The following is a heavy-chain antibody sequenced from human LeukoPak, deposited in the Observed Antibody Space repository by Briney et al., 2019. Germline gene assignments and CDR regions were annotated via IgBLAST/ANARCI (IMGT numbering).Heavy chain of an antibody. J-gene: IGHJ6*02. CDR1: GGSISSYY. CDR3: ARLMVRGGYLFYNYGMDV. CDR2: IYYSGST. Sequence: SETLSLTCTVSGGSISSYYWSWIRQPPGKGLEWIGSIYYSGSTYYNPSLKSRVTISVDTSKNQFSLKLSSVTAADTAVYYCARLMVRGGYLFYNYGMDVWGQGTTVTVSS. D-gene: IGHD3-10*01. V-gene: IGHV4-59*05.